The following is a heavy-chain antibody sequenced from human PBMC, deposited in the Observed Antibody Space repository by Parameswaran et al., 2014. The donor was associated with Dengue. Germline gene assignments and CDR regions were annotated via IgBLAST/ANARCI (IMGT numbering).Heavy chain of an antibody. CDR3: ARRSAGSDAFDI. Sequence: VRQMPGKGLEWMGIIYPGDSDTRYSPSFQGQVTISADKSISTAYLQWSSLKASDTAMYYCARRSAGSDAFDIWGQGTMVTVSS. J-gene: IGHJ3*02. CDR2: IYPGDSDT. V-gene: IGHV5-51*01. D-gene: IGHD1-1*01.